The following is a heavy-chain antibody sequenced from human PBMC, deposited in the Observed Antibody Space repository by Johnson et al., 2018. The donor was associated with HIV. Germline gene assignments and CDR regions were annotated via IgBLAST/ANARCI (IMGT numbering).Heavy chain of an antibody. V-gene: IGHV3-30*02. CDR1: GFTFSSYG. CDR2: IRYDGRNK. D-gene: IGHD1-14*01. J-gene: IGHJ3*02. Sequence: QVQLVESGGGVVQPGGSLRLSCAASGFTFSSYGMHWVRQAPGKGLEWVAFIRYDGRNKYYADSVKGRFTISRDNAKNSLYLQMNSLRAEDTAVYYCATRDPTHRPGVFDIWGQGTMVTVSS. CDR3: ATRDPTHRPGVFDI.